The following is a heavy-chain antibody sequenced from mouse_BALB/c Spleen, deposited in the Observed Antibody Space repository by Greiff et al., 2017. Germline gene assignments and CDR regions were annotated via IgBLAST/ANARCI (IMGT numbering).Heavy chain of an antibody. J-gene: IGHJ2*01. CDR3: TRFGLLPFDY. V-gene: IGHV1S22*01. CDR1: GYTFTSYW. Sequence: LQQPGSELVRPGASVKLSCKASGYTFTSYWMHWVTQRPGQGLEWIGNIYPGSGSTNYDEKFKSKATLTVDTSSSTAYMQLSSLTSEDSAVYYCTRFGLLPFDYWGQGTTLTVSS. CDR2: IYPGSGST. D-gene: IGHD2-3*01.